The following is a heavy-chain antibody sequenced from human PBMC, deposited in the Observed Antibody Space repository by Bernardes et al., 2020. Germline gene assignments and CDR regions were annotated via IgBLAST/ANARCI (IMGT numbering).Heavy chain of an antibody. V-gene: IGHV3-21*01. CDR1: GFTFSSYS. CDR3: ARGGGPGIVVVPAAILRAFDI. Sequence: GGSLRLSCAASGFTFSSYSMNWVRQAPGKGLEWVSSISSSSYIYYADSVKGRFTISRDNAKNSLYLQMNSLRAEDTAVYYCARGGGPGIVVVPAAILRAFDIWGQGTMVTVSS. CDR2: ISSSSYI. J-gene: IGHJ3*02. D-gene: IGHD2-2*02.